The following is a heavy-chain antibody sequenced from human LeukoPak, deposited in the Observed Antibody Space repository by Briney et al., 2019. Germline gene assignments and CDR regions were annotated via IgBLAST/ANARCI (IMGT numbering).Heavy chain of an antibody. CDR1: GFTFSSYS. CDR2: ISSASNTI. V-gene: IGHV3-48*01. CDR3: ARDGWFGDYNWFDP. Sequence: GSLRLSCAASGFTFSSYSTNWVRQAPGKGLEWISYISSASNTIYYADSVKGRFTISRDNAKNSVYLQMNSLRAEDTAMYYCARDGWFGDYNWFDPWGQGTLVTVSS. J-gene: IGHJ5*02. D-gene: IGHD3-10*01.